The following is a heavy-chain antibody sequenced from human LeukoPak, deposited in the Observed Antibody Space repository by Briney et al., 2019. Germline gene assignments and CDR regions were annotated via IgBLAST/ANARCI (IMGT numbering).Heavy chain of an antibody. D-gene: IGHD4-11*01. V-gene: IGHV3-74*01. CDR1: GFTFSSYW. Sequence: AGGSLRLSCAASGFTFSSYWMHWVRQAPGKGLVWVSRIKTGGSSTTYADSVKGRFTISRDNAKNTLYLQMNSLRAEDTAVYYCARSNQADDYWGQGTLVTVSS. J-gene: IGHJ4*02. CDR3: ARSNQADDY. CDR2: IKTGGSST.